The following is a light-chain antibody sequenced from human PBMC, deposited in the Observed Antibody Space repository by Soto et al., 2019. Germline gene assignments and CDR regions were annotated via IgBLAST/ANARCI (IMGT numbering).Light chain of an antibody. CDR2: EVN. CDR3: SSYAGINIFWV. Sequence: QSALTKPPSASGSPGQSVTISCTGTSSDVGGYNFVSWYQQHPGKAPKLIIYEVNKRPSGVPDRFSGSKSGNTASLTVSGLQAEDEADYYCSSYAGINIFWVLGGGTKLTVL. V-gene: IGLV2-8*01. J-gene: IGLJ3*02. CDR1: SSDVGGYNF.